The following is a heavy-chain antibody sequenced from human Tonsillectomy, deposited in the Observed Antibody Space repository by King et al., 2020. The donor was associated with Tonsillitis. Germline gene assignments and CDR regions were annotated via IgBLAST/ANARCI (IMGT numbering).Heavy chain of an antibody. CDR3: AAFVPDGYNDY. CDR1: GFTFTSSS. D-gene: IGHD5-24*01. V-gene: IGHV1-58*02. CDR2: IVVGSGNT. Sequence: VQLVESGPEVKKPGTSVKVSCKASGFTFTSSSMQWVRQARGQRLEWLGWIVVGSGNTNYAQKFQKRVTITREMSTSTAYMELSSLRSEDTAVYYCAAFVPDGYNDYWGQGTLVTVSS. J-gene: IGHJ4*02.